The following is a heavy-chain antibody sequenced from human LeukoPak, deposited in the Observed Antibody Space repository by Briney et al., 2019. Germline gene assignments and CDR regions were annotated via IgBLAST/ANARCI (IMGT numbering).Heavy chain of an antibody. V-gene: IGHV4-39*01. D-gene: IGHD4-23*01. CDR1: GGSISSSSYY. CDR2: IYYNGST. CDR3: APTYGGETAELHY. Sequence: PSETLSLTCTVSGGSISSSSYYWAWIRQPPGKGLEWIGAIYYNGSTYYNPSLKSRVTISVDTSKNQFSLKVSSVTAADTAVYYCAPTYGGETAELHYWGQGTQVTVSS. J-gene: IGHJ4*02.